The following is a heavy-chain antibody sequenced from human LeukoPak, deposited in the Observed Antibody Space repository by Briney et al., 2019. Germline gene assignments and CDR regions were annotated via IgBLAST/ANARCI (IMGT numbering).Heavy chain of an antibody. D-gene: IGHD1-7*01. Sequence: GASVKVSCKASGYTFTGFYIHWVRQAPGQGLEWMGRTNPRIGDTNSARRFQGRVTMTRDTSISTAYMDLNRLTSDDTAVYYCARGAWDYDGKDYWGQGTLVTVSS. V-gene: IGHV1-2*06. CDR1: GYTFTGFY. J-gene: IGHJ4*02. CDR3: ARGAWDYDGKDY. CDR2: TNPRIGDT.